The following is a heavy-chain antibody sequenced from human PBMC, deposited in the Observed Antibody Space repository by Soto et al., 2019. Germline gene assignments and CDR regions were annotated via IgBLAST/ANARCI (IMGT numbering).Heavy chain of an antibody. CDR2: INAGNGNT. V-gene: IGHV1-3*01. D-gene: IGHD6-19*01. CDR1: GYTFTSYA. Sequence: QVQLVQSGAEVKKPGASVKVSCKASGYTFTSYAMHWVRQAPGQRLEWMGWINAGNGNTKYSQKFQGRVTITRDTSASTDHMELSSLRSEDTAVYYCARSIAVAHYDYWGQGTLVTVSS. J-gene: IGHJ4*02. CDR3: ARSIAVAHYDY.